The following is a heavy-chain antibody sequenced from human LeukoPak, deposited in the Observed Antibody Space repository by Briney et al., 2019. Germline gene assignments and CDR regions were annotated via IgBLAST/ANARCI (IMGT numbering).Heavy chain of an antibody. J-gene: IGHJ4*02. CDR2: ISYDGSNK. CDR3: ARDGGIAAALPPFDY. V-gene: IGHV3-30-3*01. D-gene: IGHD6-13*01. Sequence: PGRSLRLSCAASGFTFSSYAMHWVRQAPGKGLEWVAVISYDGSNKYYADSVKGRFTISRDNSKNTLYLQMNSLRAEDTAVYYCARDGGIAAALPPFDYWGQRTLVTVSS. CDR1: GFTFSSYA.